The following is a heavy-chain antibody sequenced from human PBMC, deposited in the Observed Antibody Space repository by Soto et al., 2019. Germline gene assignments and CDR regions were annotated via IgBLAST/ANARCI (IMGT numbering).Heavy chain of an antibody. CDR1: GGSISSYY. CDR2: IYYSGST. Sequence: QVQLQESGPGLVKPSETLSLTCTVSGGSISSYYWSWIRQPPGKGLEWIGYIYYSGSTNYNPSLKSRVTISVDTSKNQFTLKLSSVTAADTAVYYCARILPTMVRRVITDGYFDYWGQGTLVTVSS. V-gene: IGHV4-59*08. D-gene: IGHD3-10*01. J-gene: IGHJ4*02. CDR3: ARILPTMVRRVITDGYFDY.